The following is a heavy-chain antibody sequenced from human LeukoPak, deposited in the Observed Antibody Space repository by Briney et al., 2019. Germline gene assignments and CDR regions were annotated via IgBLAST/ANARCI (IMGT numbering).Heavy chain of an antibody. CDR3: ARKGLPDY. CDR2: IKQDGSVK. J-gene: IGHJ4*02. V-gene: IGHV3-7*01. Sequence: GGSLRLSCVASGFTFSDYWMSWVRQAPGKGLEWVANIKQDGSVKYFVDSVKGRFTISRDNARNSLYLQMNSLGAEDTAVYYCARKGLPDYWGQGTLVTVSS. CDR1: GFTFSDYW.